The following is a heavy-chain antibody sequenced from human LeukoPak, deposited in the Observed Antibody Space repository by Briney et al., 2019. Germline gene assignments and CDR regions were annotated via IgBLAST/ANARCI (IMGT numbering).Heavy chain of an antibody. Sequence: GASVKVSCKASGYTFTSYYMHWVRQAPGQGLEWMGIINPSGGSTSYAQKFQGRVTMTTDTSTSTAYMELRSLRSDDAAVYYCARDPEDTAMVNYYYYMDVWGKGTTVTVSS. D-gene: IGHD5-18*01. CDR2: INPSGGST. CDR1: GYTFTSYY. V-gene: IGHV1-46*01. J-gene: IGHJ6*03. CDR3: ARDPEDTAMVNYYYYMDV.